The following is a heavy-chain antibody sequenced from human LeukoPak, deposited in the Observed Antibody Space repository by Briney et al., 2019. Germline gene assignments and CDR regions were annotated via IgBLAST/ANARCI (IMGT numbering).Heavy chain of an antibody. CDR2: ISPKGIT. CDR1: GYPINIDYS. Sequence: SETLSLTCFVSGYPINIDYSWGWIRQSPGKGLEWIGVISPKGITYYNPSLRGRVSISPDTSKNQFSLRLSSMTATDTAMYYCARESYFDYYGSGSYSNHFDYWGQGTLVTVSS. D-gene: IGHD3-10*01. J-gene: IGHJ4*02. V-gene: IGHV4-38-2*02. CDR3: ARESYFDYYGSGSYSNHFDY.